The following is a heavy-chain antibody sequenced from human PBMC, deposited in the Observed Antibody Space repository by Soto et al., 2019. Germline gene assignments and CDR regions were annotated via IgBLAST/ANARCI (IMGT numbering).Heavy chain of an antibody. D-gene: IGHD2-21*02. CDR2: ISYDGSNK. CDR1: GFTFSSYA. J-gene: IGHJ6*02. Sequence: GGSLRLSCAASGFTFSSYAMHWVRQAPGKGLEWVAVISYDGSNKYYADSVKGRFTISRDNSKNTLYLQMNSLRAEDTAVYYCARDQVGTYYYYYYGMDVWGHGTTVTVSS. V-gene: IGHV3-30-3*01. CDR3: ARDQVGTYYYYYYGMDV.